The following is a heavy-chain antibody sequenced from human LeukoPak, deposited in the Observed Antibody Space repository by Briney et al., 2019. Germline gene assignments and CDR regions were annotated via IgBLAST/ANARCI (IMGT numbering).Heavy chain of an antibody. CDR3: TQGSGQYFDY. CDR1: GFTVSTNY. V-gene: IGHV3-15*01. Sequence: GGSLRLSCAASGFTVSTNYMSWVRQAPGKGLEWVGRIRSRGDGGTTDFAAPVKGRFTISRDDSKNTLYLQMNSLTSEDTAVYYCTQGSGQYFDYWGQGTLVTVSS. D-gene: IGHD2-15*01. J-gene: IGHJ4*02. CDR2: IRSRGDGGTT.